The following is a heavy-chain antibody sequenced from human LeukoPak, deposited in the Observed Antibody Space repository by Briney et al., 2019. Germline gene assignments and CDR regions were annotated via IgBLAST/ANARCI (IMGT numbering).Heavy chain of an antibody. CDR1: GLTFRDSA. CDR3: ARELMDDYGTDV. V-gene: IGHV3-23*01. J-gene: IGHJ6*02. CDR2: ISFSGGNT. Sequence: GGSLRLSCAASGLTFRDSAMSWVRQAPGKGLEWVSLISFSGGNTYYTDSVKGRFTISRDNSKGTMYLQMNSLRAEDTAVYFCARELMDDYGTDVWGQGTTVTVSS. D-gene: IGHD1-26*01.